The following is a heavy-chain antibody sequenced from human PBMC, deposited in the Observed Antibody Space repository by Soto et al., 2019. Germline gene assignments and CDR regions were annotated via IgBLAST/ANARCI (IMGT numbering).Heavy chain of an antibody. J-gene: IGHJ4*02. Sequence: QVQLVQSGAEVKKPGSSVKVSCKASGDTFNSHSFTWVRQAPGQGLEWMGRIIPFIGTESHEKKFQDRITISADTYTGAVYLELHSLRPDDTAMYYCATAASTFGAASDYWGQGTLVTVSS. V-gene: IGHV1-69*08. CDR2: IIPFIGTE. D-gene: IGHD3-3*01. CDR1: GDTFNSHS. CDR3: ATAASTFGAASDY.